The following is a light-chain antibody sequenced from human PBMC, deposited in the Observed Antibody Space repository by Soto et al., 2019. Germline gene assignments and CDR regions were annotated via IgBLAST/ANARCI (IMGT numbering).Light chain of an antibody. CDR2: DAS. CDR1: QSVSSY. CDR3: QQHSSWLLT. V-gene: IGKV3-11*01. J-gene: IGKJ4*01. Sequence: EIVLTQSPATLSLSPGERATLSCRASQSVSSYLAWYQQRPGQAPRLLIYDASNRATGIPARFSGSGSGTDFTLNISSLEPEDFAVYYCQQHSSWLLTVGRGTKVEIK.